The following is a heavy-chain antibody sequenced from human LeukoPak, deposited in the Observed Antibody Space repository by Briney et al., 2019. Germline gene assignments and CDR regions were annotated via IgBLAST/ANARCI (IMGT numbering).Heavy chain of an antibody. V-gene: IGHV4-34*01. Sequence: SETLSLTCAVYGGSFSGYYWGWIRQPPGKGLEWIGEINHSGSTNYNPSLKSRVTISVVTSKNQLSLHLYSVTAADTAVYYCVRHDGRGGATMGALDSWGQGSLVTVSS. CDR1: GGSFSGYY. J-gene: IGHJ4*02. CDR2: INHSGST. D-gene: IGHD5-12*01. CDR3: VRHDGRGGATMGALDS.